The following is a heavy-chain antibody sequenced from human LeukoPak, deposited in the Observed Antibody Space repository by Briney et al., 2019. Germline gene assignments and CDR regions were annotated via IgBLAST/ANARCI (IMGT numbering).Heavy chain of an antibody. CDR2: ITDSGTTI. Sequence: GGSLRLSCAASGLTFSSYEMNWVRQAPGKGLEWISYITDSGTTIYYADSVKGRFTISRDNAKNSLYLQTNSLRAEDTAIYYCARDQVGSDNGFDSWGQGTLVTVSS. CDR1: GLTFSSYE. D-gene: IGHD1-1*01. V-gene: IGHV3-48*03. CDR3: ARDQVGSDNGFDS. J-gene: IGHJ4*02.